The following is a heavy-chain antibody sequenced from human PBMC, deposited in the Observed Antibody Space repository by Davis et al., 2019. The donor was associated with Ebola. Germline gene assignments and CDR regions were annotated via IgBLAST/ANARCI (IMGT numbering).Heavy chain of an antibody. Sequence: SCAASGFTFSSYAMHWVRQAPGKGLEWVAVISYDGSNKYYADSVKGRFTISRDNSKNTLYLQMNSLRAEDTAVYYCAREGTYYGSGSYYLDYWGQGTLVTVSS. CDR3: AREGTYYGSGSYYLDY. V-gene: IGHV3-30-3*01. CDR1: GFTFSSYA. D-gene: IGHD3-10*01. CDR2: ISYDGSNK. J-gene: IGHJ4*02.